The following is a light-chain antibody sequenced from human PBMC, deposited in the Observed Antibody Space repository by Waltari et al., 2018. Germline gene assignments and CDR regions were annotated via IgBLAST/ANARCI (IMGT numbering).Light chain of an antibody. Sequence: EIVLTQSPGTASLSPGERVTLSGRASQTVGSSSLAWYQQKPGQAPRLFIYRASRRATGFPDRFSGSGSGTEFSLTISRLEPEDFAVYYCQQHGTLPATFGQGTKVEIK. CDR3: QQHGTLPAT. J-gene: IGKJ1*01. CDR2: RAS. CDR1: QTVGSSS. V-gene: IGKV3-20*01.